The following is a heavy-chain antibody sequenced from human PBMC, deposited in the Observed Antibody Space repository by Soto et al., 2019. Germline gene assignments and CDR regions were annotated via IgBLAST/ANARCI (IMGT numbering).Heavy chain of an antibody. Sequence: GGSLRLSCAASGFTFSSYSMNWVRQAPGKGLEWVSYISSSSSTIYYADSVKGRFTISRDNAKNSLYLQMNSLRDEDTAVYYCARGRPPYSSSWYRNYYGMDVWGQGTTVTVSS. CDR1: GFTFSSYS. CDR3: ARGRPPYSSSWYRNYYGMDV. CDR2: ISSSSSTI. D-gene: IGHD6-13*01. V-gene: IGHV3-48*02. J-gene: IGHJ6*02.